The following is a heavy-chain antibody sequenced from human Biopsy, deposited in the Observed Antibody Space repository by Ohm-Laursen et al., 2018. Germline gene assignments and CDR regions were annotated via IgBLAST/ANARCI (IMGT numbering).Heavy chain of an antibody. J-gene: IGHJ5*01. Sequence: SVYVFCKPSGYTFINNGISSVRQAPGQGLEWMGWISPKNGNTYFTQHFQDRITMTTDTSTTTAYMELKSLRSDDTAVYYCARVVSLCGGDCYSLDSWGQGTLVTVSS. CDR3: ARVVSLCGGDCYSLDS. CDR1: GYTFINNG. V-gene: IGHV1-18*01. D-gene: IGHD2-21*02. CDR2: ISPKNGNT.